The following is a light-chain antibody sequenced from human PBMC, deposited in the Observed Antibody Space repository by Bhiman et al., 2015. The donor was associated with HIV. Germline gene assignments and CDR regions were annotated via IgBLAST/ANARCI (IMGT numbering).Light chain of an antibody. V-gene: IGLV2-14*01. CDR3: SSYTSSSVV. CDR1: NSDVGGYNY. J-gene: IGLJ2*01. CDR2: DVN. Sequence: QSALTQPASVSGSPGQSITISCTGTNSDVGGYNYVSWYQQYPGKAPKLMIYDVNKRPSGVSNRFSGSKSGNTASLTISGLQAEDEADYYCSSYTSSSVVFGGGTKVTVL.